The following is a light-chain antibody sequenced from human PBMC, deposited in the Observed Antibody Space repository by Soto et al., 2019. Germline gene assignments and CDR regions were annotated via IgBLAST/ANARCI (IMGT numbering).Light chain of an antibody. V-gene: IGKV1-5*01. J-gene: IGKJ4*01. CDR2: DAS. Sequence: DIQMTQSPSSLSASVVDRVTITFRASQIISRWLAWYQQKPGKAPKLLIYDASSLESGVPSRFSGSGSGTEFTLTISSLQPDDFATYHCQQYNSWSGVTFGGGTKVDIK. CDR1: QIISRW. CDR3: QQYNSWSGVT.